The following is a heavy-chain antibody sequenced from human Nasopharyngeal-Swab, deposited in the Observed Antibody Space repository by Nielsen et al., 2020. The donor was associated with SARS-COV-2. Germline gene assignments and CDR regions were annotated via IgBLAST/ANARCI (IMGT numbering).Heavy chain of an antibody. CDR2: IDWADDK. D-gene: IGHD3/OR15-3a*01. CDR3: ARTPPLDYHFDY. Sequence: SGPTLVNPTQTLTLTCSFSGFSLPTSGMCVSWVRQPPGKALEWLALIDWADDKYYSTSLKTRLTISRDTSKNQVVLTMTDMDPVDTATYFCARTPPLDYHFDYWGQGALVTVSS. J-gene: IGHJ4*02. V-gene: IGHV2-70*20. CDR1: GFSLPTSGMC.